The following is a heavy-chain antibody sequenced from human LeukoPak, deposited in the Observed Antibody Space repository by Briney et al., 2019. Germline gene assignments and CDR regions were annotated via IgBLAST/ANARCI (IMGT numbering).Heavy chain of an antibody. CDR3: ARMTAHAFDI. V-gene: IGHV3-74*01. CDR2: IYNDGSTT. D-gene: IGHD2-21*02. CDR1: GFMFSKSW. Sequence: GGSLRLSCAASGFMFSKSWMHWVRQVPGKGLVWVARIYNDGSTTNYADSVKGRFTISRDNAANTLFLQMSSLRAEDTAVYYCARMTAHAFDIWGQGTMVTVSS. J-gene: IGHJ3*02.